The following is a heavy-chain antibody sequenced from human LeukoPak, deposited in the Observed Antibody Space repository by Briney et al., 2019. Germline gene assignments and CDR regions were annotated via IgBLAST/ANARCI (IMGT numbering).Heavy chain of an antibody. CDR3: TRQGQYYGEGDY. CDR1: GFTFSSYG. J-gene: IGHJ4*02. V-gene: IGHV3-48*04. Sequence: GGSLRLSCAASGFTFSSYGMSWVRQAPGKGLEWVSYISSSGSTIYYADSVKGRFTISRDNAKNSLYLQMNSLRAEDTAVYYCTRQGQYYGEGDYWGQGTLVTVSS. CDR2: ISSSGSTI. D-gene: IGHD2-21*01.